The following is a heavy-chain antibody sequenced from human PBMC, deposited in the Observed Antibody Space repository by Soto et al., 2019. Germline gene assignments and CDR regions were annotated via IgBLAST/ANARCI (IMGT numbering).Heavy chain of an antibody. CDR2: ISAYNGNT. V-gene: IGHV1-18*01. D-gene: IGHD1-26*01. CDR1: GYTFTSYG. Sequence: QVQLVQSGAEVKKPGASVKVSCTASGYTFTSYGISWVRQAPGQGLEWMGWISAYNGNTKYAQKLQGRVTMTTDTATSTAYMELRSLRADDTALYYCARDAAVGLFDYWGQGTLVTVSA. J-gene: IGHJ4*02. CDR3: ARDAAVGLFDY.